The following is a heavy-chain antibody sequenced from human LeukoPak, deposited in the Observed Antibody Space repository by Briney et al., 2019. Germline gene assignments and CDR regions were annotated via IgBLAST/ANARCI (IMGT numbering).Heavy chain of an antibody. D-gene: IGHD5-18*01. CDR1: GFTFSSYG. J-gene: IGHJ4*02. Sequence: GGSLRLSCAASGFTFSSYGMHWVRQAPGKGLEWVANIKQDGSEKYYVDSVKGRFTISRDNAKNSLYLQMNSLRAEDTAVYYCARDAVDTAMVFDYWGQGTLVTVSS. CDR2: IKQDGSEK. CDR3: ARDAVDTAMVFDY. V-gene: IGHV3-7*03.